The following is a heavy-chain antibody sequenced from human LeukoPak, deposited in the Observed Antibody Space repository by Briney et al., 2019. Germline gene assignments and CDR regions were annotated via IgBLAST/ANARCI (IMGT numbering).Heavy chain of an antibody. CDR2: ISAYNGNT. D-gene: IGHD2-15*01. Sequence: EASVKVSCKAPGYTFTSYGISWVRQAPGQGLEWMGWISAYNGNTNYAQKLQGRVTMTTDTSTSTAYMELRSLRSDDTAVYYCARDSIVVVVAATRTHNWFDPWGQGTLVTVSS. V-gene: IGHV1-18*01. CDR3: ARDSIVVVVAATRTHNWFDP. J-gene: IGHJ5*02. CDR1: GYTFTSYG.